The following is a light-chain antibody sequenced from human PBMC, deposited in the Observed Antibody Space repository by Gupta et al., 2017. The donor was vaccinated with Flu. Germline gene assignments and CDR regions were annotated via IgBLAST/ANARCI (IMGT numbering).Light chain of an antibody. V-gene: IGLV3-21*02. Sequence: TARITCGGNSVGSKSVYWYQQKPGQAPVLIVYDDRDRPSGIPERFSGSNSGNTATLTINRVEAGDEGDFYCQVWDTSSDHQVFGGRTKLTVL. CDR1: SVGSKS. J-gene: IGLJ3*02. CDR3: QVWDTSSDHQV. CDR2: DDR.